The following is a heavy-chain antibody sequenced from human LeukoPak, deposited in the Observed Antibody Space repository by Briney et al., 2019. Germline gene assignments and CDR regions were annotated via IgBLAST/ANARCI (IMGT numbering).Heavy chain of an antibody. V-gene: IGHV3-11*01. CDR1: GFTFSYYY. CDR2: ISSSGSTI. D-gene: IGHD2-15*01. Sequence: GGSLRLSCAASGFTFSYYYMRWIPQAPGKGVEWVSYISSSGSTIYYADSVKGRFTISRDNAKNTLYLQMKSLRAEDTAVYYCARGSGSREGDYWGQGTLVTVSS. J-gene: IGHJ4*02. CDR3: ARGSGSREGDY.